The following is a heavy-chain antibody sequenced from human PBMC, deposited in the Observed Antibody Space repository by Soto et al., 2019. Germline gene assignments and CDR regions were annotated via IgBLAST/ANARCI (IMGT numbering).Heavy chain of an antibody. J-gene: IGHJ6*02. V-gene: IGHV1-69*01. CDR1: GGTFSSYA. CDR3: ARDTPVGSMSYDYYYYYGMDV. CDR2: IIPIFGTA. D-gene: IGHD4-17*01. Sequence: QVQLVQSGAEVKKPGSSVKVSCKASGGTFSSYAISWVRQAPGQGLEWMGGIIPIFGTANYAQKFQGRVTITADESTSTAYMELSSLRSEDTAMYYCARDTPVGSMSYDYYYYYGMDVWGQGTTVTVSS.